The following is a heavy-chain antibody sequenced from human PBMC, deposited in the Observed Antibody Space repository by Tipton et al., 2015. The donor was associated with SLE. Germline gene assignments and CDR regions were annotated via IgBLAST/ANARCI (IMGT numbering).Heavy chain of an antibody. CDR3: ARDRGDILTGYTDY. V-gene: IGHV3-20*04. Sequence: GSLRLSCAASGFTFSDYAMSWVRQAPGKGLEWVSGISNSGRSLYYAASVKGRFTISRDNAKNSLYLQMNSLRAEDTALYYCARDRGDILTGYTDYWGQGTLVTVSS. J-gene: IGHJ4*02. D-gene: IGHD3-9*01. CDR2: ISNSGRSL. CDR1: GFTFSDYA.